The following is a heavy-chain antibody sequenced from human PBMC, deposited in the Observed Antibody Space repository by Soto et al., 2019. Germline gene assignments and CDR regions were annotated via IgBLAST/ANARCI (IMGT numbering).Heavy chain of an antibody. J-gene: IGHJ6*02. CDR2: IIPIFGTT. CDR3: ARAGSSWYYYYGMDV. Sequence: SVKVSCKASGGTFSSYAISCVRQAPGQGLEWMGGIIPIFGTTNYAQKFQGRVTITADESTSTAYMELSSLRSEDTAVYYCARAGSSWYYYYGMDVWGQGTTVTVSS. CDR1: GGTFSSYA. D-gene: IGHD6-13*01. V-gene: IGHV1-69*13.